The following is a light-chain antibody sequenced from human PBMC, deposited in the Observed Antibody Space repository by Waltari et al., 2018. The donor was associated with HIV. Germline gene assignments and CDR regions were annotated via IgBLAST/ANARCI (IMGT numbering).Light chain of an antibody. J-gene: IGLJ2*01. CDR3: AVWDDSLNGLV. CDR2: MNH. V-gene: IGLV1-47*01. Sequence: QSVLTQPPSASGTPGQRVTISCFGGTSNVESNYVYWYQQVPGTTPKLPLYMNHGRPSGVPDRFSGSKAGTSASLAVSGLRSEDEAAYYCAVWDDSLNGLVFGGGTKLTVL. CDR1: TSNVESNY.